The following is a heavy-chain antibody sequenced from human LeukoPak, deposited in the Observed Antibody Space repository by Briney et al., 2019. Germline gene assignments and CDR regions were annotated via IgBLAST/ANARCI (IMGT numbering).Heavy chain of an antibody. CDR3: ARDLGTNYFDY. D-gene: IGHD3-10*01. Sequence: GGSLRLSCAASGFTFSSYSMTWVRQAPGKGLEWVSSISSSSSYIYYADSVKGRFTISRDNAKNSLYLQMNSLRAEDTAVYYCARDLGTNYFDYWGQGTLVTVSS. CDR2: ISSSSSYI. CDR1: GFTFSSYS. V-gene: IGHV3-21*01. J-gene: IGHJ4*02.